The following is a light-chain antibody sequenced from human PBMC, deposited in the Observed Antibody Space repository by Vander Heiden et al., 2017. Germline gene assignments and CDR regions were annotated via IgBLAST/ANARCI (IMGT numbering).Light chain of an antibody. Sequence: QSVLTQPPSVSAAPGQRVTISCTGSSSNIGAGYVVHWYQHLPGTAPKLLIYGNTYRPSGVPDRFSGSKSGTSASLTITGLQSDDEAYYYCQSYDHGLSGVFGGGTKLTVL. CDR3: QSYDHGLSGV. V-gene: IGLV1-40*01. CDR1: SSNIGAGYV. CDR2: GNT. J-gene: IGLJ3*02.